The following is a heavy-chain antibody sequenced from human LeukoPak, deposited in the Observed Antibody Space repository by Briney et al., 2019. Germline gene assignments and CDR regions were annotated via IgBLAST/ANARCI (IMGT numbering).Heavy chain of an antibody. Sequence: GGSLRLSCAASGFTFDDYAMHWVRQAPGKGLEWVSGISGSGGSTYYADSVKGRFTISRDNSKNTLYLQMNSLRAEDTAVYYCAKQSRYCTNGVCYTGLYYFDYRGQGTLVTVSS. CDR2: ISGSGGST. CDR3: AKQSRYCTNGVCYTGLYYFDY. J-gene: IGHJ4*02. V-gene: IGHV3-23*01. CDR1: GFTFDDYA. D-gene: IGHD2-8*01.